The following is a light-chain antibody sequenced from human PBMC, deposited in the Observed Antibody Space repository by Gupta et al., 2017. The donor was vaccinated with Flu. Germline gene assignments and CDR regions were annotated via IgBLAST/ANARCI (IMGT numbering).Light chain of an antibody. CDR3: QQSPSTPVT. CDR1: QNIGTS. Sequence: QITQSPSSLSASVGDRVTITCRASQNIGTSLNWYQYTPGKAPKLLIYAASNLQSGVPLRFSGSGSGTEFTLTITTLQPDDFTSYFCQQSPSTPVTFGGGTKVEI. CDR2: AAS. V-gene: IGKV1-39*01. J-gene: IGKJ4*01.